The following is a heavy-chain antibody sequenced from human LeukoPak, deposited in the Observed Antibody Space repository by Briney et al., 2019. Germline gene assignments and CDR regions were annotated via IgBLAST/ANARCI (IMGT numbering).Heavy chain of an antibody. CDR2: IYSGGYT. D-gene: IGHD6-13*01. CDR3: ARTAAGTFFDY. J-gene: IGHJ4*02. V-gene: IGHV3-53*01. CDR1: GFTVSSNY. Sequence: GGSLRLSCAVSGFTVSSNYMSWVRQAPGKGLEWVSIIYSGGYTFYADSVKGRFTISRDNSKNTLYLQMNNLRAEDTAVYYCARTAAGTFFDYWGQGTLVTVSS.